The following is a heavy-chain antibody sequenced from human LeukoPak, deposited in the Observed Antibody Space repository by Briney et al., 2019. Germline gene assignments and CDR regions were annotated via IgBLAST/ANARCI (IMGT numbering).Heavy chain of an antibody. Sequence: NPSETLTLTCAVSGCSISSSYWSWIRQPPGKGLEWIGYIYYSGSTNYNPSLKSRVTISVDTSKNQFSLKLSSVTAADTAVYYCARARLAASFDYWGQGTLVTVSS. D-gene: IGHD6-6*01. J-gene: IGHJ4*02. CDR3: ARARLAASFDY. CDR1: GCSISSSY. CDR2: IYYSGST. V-gene: IGHV4-59*01.